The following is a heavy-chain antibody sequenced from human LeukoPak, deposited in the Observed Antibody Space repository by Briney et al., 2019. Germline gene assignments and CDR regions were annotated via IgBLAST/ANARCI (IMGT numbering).Heavy chain of an antibody. CDR3: AKAVDGTGWYLFDY. D-gene: IGHD6-19*01. Sequence: GGSLRLSCAASGFTFSSYCMSWVRQAPGKGLEWVSAINGSGGNPYYTDSVKGRFTISRDNSKNTLYLQMNSLRAEDTAVNYCAKAVDGTGWYLFDYWGQGALVTVSS. J-gene: IGHJ4*02. CDR2: INGSGGNP. CDR1: GFTFSSYC. V-gene: IGHV3-23*01.